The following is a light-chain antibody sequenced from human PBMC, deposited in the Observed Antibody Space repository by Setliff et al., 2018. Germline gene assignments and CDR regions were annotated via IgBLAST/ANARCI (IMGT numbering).Light chain of an antibody. CDR3: QQSHSTPT. V-gene: IGKV1-39*01. Sequence: DIQMTQSPSSLPASVGDRVTITCRASQSISNYLNWYQQKPGKAPKLLIYTASSLQSGVPSRFSGTGSETDFTLTISSLQPEDFATYYCQQSHSTPTFGQGTKVDIK. CDR1: QSISNY. CDR2: TAS. J-gene: IGKJ1*01.